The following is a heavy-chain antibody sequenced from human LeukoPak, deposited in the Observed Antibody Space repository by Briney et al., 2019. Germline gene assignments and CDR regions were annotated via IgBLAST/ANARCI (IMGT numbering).Heavy chain of an antibody. V-gene: IGHV1-2*06. J-gene: IGHJ4*02. D-gene: IGHD3-22*01. CDR1: GHTFTGYY. CDR2: INPNSGGT. Sequence: GASVKVSCKASGHTFTGYYMHWVRQAPGQGLEWMGRINPNSGGTNYAQKFQGRVTMTRDTSISTAYMELSRLRSDDTAVYYCARGFDTYYYDSSGYLWGQGTLVTVSS. CDR3: ARGFDTYYYDSSGYL.